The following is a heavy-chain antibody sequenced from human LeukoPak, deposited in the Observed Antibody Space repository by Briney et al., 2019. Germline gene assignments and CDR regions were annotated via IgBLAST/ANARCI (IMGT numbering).Heavy chain of an antibody. J-gene: IGHJ4*01. CDR3: AKGIYSSGWSYFDY. CDR1: GFTFSNSA. D-gene: IGHD6-19*01. Sequence: GGSLRLSCAASGFTFSNSAMSWVRQAPGKGLEWVSTLSGSGITTYYADSVKGRFTISRDNSENTLYLQMSSLRAEDTAVYYCAKGIYSSGWSYFDYWGHGTLVTVSS. V-gene: IGHV3-23*01. CDR2: LSGSGITT.